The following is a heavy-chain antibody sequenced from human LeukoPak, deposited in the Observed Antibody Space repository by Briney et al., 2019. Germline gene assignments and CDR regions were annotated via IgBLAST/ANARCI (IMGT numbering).Heavy chain of an antibody. D-gene: IGHD6-19*01. V-gene: IGHV1-2*02. CDR2: INPNSGGT. CDR1: GYTFTGYY. J-gene: IGHJ4*02. CDR3: ARPPCIAVAGQGY. Sequence: ASVKVSCKASGYTFTGYYMHWVRQAPGQGLEWMGWINPNSGGTNYAQKFQGRVTMTRDTSISTAYMELSRLRSDNTAVYYCARPPCIAVAGQGYWGQGTLVTVSS.